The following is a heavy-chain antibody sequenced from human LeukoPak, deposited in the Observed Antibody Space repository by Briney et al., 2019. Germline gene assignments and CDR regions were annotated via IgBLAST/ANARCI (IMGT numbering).Heavy chain of an antibody. Sequence: PGGSLRLSCAASGFTFSSSAMSWVRQVPGKGLEWVSGISASGGSTNYADSVRGRFTISRDNSKNTLYLQMNSLRAEDTAVYYCAKSSYYDSSGYYREYYFDYWGQGTLVTVSS. J-gene: IGHJ4*02. CDR2: ISASGGST. CDR3: AKSSYYDSSGYYREYYFDY. D-gene: IGHD3-22*01. V-gene: IGHV3-23*01. CDR1: GFTFSSSA.